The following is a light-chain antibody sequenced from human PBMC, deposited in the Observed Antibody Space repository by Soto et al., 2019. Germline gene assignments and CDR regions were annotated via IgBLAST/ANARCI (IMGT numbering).Light chain of an antibody. CDR2: EVS. CDR3: QSYDSTLSARYV. Sequence: QSVLTQPASVSGSPGQSITISCTGTSSDVGGYNYVSWYQQHPGKAPKLMIYEVSNRPSGVSNRFPGSKSGTSASLAITGLQAEDEGDYYCQSYDSTLSARYVFGTGTKVTVL. J-gene: IGLJ1*01. CDR1: SSDVGGYNY. V-gene: IGLV2-14*01.